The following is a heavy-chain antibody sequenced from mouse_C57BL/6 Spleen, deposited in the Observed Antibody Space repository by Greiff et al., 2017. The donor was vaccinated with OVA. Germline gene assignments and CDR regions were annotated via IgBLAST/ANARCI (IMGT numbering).Heavy chain of an antibody. CDR3: ARGSLYYSNYVGFDY. J-gene: IGHJ2*01. CDR2: INPNNGGT. CDR1: GYTFTDYY. D-gene: IGHD2-5*01. V-gene: IGHV1-26*01. Sequence: EVQLQQSGPELVKPGASVKISCKASGYTFTDYYMNWVKQSHGKSLEWIGDINPNNGGTSYNQKFKGKATLTVDKSSSTAYMELRSLTSEDSAVYYCARGSLYYSNYVGFDYWGQGTTLTVSS.